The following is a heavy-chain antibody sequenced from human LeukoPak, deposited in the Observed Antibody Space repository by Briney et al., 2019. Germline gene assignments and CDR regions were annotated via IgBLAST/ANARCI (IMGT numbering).Heavy chain of an antibody. V-gene: IGHV3-30*18. J-gene: IGHJ3*02. Sequence: GGSLRLSCAASGFTFSSYGMHWVRQAPGKGLEWVAVISYDGSNKYYADSVKGRFTISRDNSKNTLYLQMNSLRAEDTAVYYCAKFYGEAFEIWGQGTMVTVSS. CDR3: AKFYGEAFEI. CDR1: GFTFSSYG. CDR2: ISYDGSNK. D-gene: IGHD4-17*01.